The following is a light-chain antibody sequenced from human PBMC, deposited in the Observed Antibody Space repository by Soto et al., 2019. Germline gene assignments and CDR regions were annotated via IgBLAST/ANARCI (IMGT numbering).Light chain of an antibody. V-gene: IGKV1-39*01. CDR1: QSISSY. Sequence: DIQMTQSPSSLYASVGDRVTITCRASQSISSYLNWYQQKPGKAPKLLIYAASSLQSGVPSRFSGRGSRTDFTLTISSLQPEDFATYYCQQSYSTPRLTFGGGTKVEIK. J-gene: IGKJ4*01. CDR3: QQSYSTPRLT. CDR2: AAS.